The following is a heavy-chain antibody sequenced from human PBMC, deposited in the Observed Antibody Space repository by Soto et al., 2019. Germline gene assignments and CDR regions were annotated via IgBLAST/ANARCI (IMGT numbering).Heavy chain of an antibody. V-gene: IGHV3-33*01. CDR3: ARDIGDHTSRWTDAFDI. Sequence: GGSLRLSCAASGFTFSNYGMHWVRQAPGKGLEWVAVIWYDGSNTYFADSVEGRFTISKDNSKNTLFLQMNSLRAEDTAVYYCARDIGDHTSRWTDAFDIWGQGAMVTVSS. D-gene: IGHD6-13*01. CDR1: GFTFSNYG. J-gene: IGHJ3*02. CDR2: IWYDGSNT.